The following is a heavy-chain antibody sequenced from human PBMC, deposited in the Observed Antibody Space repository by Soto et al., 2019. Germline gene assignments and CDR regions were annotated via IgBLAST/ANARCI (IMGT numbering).Heavy chain of an antibody. D-gene: IGHD2-2*01. V-gene: IGHV4-30-2*01. CDR1: GGSISSFCYS. J-gene: IGHJ5*02. CDR2: IYHSGST. CDR3: ARVPHR. Sequence: SETLSLTCAVSGGSISSFCYSWSWIRQPPGKGLEWIGYIYHSGSTYYNPSLKSRVTISVDRSKNQFSLKLSSVTAADTAVYYCARVPHRWGLGTLVTVSS.